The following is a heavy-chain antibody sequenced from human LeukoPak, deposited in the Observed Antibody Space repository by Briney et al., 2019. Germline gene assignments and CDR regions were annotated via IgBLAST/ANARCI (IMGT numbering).Heavy chain of an antibody. Sequence: GGSLRLSCAASGFTFDDYGMSWVRQAPGKGLEWVSGINWNGGGTGYADSVKGRFTISRDNAKNSLYLQMNSLRAEDTALYYCARDLTHCSSTSCSYGEFDYRGQGTLVTVSS. CDR3: ARDLTHCSSTSCSYGEFDY. D-gene: IGHD2-2*01. CDR1: GFTFDDYG. V-gene: IGHV3-20*04. J-gene: IGHJ4*02. CDR2: INWNGGGT.